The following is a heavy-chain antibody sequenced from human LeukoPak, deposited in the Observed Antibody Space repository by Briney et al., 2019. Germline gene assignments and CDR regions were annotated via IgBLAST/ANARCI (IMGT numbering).Heavy chain of an antibody. CDR2: IYSGGST. V-gene: IGHV3-53*01. D-gene: IGHD4-17*01. CDR1: GFTVSSNY. CDR3: ARINYGDYRDLDY. Sequence: GGSLRLSCAASGFTVSSNYMSWVRQAPGKGLEWVSVIYSGGSTYYADSVKGRFTISRDNSKNTLYLQMNSLRAEDTAVYYCARINYGDYRDLDYWRQRTLVTVSS. J-gene: IGHJ4*02.